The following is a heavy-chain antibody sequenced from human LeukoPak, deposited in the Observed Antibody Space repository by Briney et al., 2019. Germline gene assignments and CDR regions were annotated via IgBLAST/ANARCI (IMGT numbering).Heavy chain of an antibody. CDR1: GFTFSSYE. V-gene: IGHV3-48*03. Sequence: PGGSLRLSCAASGFTFSSYEMNWVRQAPGKGLEWVSYISSSGSTIYYADSVKGRFTISRDNAKNSLYLQMNSLRAEDTAVYYCARVAHDSSGYNYGQGALDHWGQGALVTVSS. D-gene: IGHD3-22*01. CDR3: ARVAHDSSGYNYGQGALDH. CDR2: ISSSGSTI. J-gene: IGHJ4*02.